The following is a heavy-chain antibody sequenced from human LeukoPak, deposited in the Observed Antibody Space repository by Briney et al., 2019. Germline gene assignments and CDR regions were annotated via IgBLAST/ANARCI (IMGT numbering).Heavy chain of an antibody. CDR3: ARHASPYSSNYYFDY. CDR2: IYPGDSDT. J-gene: IGHJ4*02. D-gene: IGHD6-13*01. CDR1: GYSFLSHW. Sequence: GESLKISCKGSGYSFLSHWIGWVRQMPGKGLEWMGIIYPGDSDTRYNPSFQGQVTISADKSISTAYLQWSSLKASDTAMYYCARHASPYSSNYYFDYWGQGALVTVSS. V-gene: IGHV5-51*01.